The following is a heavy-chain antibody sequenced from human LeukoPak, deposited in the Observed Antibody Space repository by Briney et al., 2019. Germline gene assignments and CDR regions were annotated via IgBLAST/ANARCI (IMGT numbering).Heavy chain of an antibody. CDR2: IYYSGTT. V-gene: IGHV4-39*01. Sequence: RSSETLSLTCTVSGGSISSSNYYWGWIRQPPGKGLEWIGSIYYSGTTYYSSSLKSRVVISVDTSKNQFSLKLSSVTATDTAVYYCARHEAQDFDYWGQGTLDTVSS. CDR1: GGSISSSNYY. CDR3: ARHEAQDFDY. J-gene: IGHJ4*02.